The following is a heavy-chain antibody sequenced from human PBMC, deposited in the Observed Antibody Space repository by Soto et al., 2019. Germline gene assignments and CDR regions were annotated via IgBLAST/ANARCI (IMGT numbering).Heavy chain of an antibody. CDR1: GGSFSGYY. CDR3: ARGLRVPGARPYYYYDGMDV. V-gene: IGHV4-34*01. CDR2: INHSGCT. Sequence: QVQLQQWGAGLLKPSETLSLTCAVYGGSFSGYYWSWIRQPPGKGLEWIGEINHSGCTNYNPSLKRRVTISVDTSKNQFSLKLSSVTAADTAVYYCARGLRVPGARPYYYYDGMDVWGQGTTVTVSS. J-gene: IGHJ6*02. D-gene: IGHD3-10*01.